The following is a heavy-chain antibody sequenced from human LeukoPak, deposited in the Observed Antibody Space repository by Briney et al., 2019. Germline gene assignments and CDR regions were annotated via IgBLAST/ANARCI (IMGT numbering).Heavy chain of an antibody. CDR3: ARSRELLDFDT. D-gene: IGHD3-10*01. J-gene: IGHJ4*02. V-gene: IGHV1-2*02. Sequence: ASVKVSCKTSVYTFSDYTIHWVRQAPGQGLEWMGWINPSSNAANYAQRFEGRVSLTRDTSISTADMVLTSLTSDDTGVYYCARSRELLDFDTWGQGTLVTVSS. CDR2: INPSSNAA. CDR1: VYTFSDYT.